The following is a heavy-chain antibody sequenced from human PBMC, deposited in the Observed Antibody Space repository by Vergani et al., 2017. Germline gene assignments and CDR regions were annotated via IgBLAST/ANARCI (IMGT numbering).Heavy chain of an antibody. J-gene: IGHJ5*02. Sequence: QVQLVQSGAEVKKPGSSVKVSCKASGGTFSSYAISWVRQAPGQGLEWMGRIIPILGIANYAQKFQGRVTITADKSTSTAYMELSSLRSDDTAVYYCARDAFGGVIEMFDPWGQGTLVTVSS. CDR3: ARDAFGGVIEMFDP. CDR2: IIPILGIA. V-gene: IGHV1-69*04. CDR1: GGTFSSYA. D-gene: IGHD3-16*02.